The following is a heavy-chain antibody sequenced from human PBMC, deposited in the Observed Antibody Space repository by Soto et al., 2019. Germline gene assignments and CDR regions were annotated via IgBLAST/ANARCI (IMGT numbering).Heavy chain of an antibody. CDR3: AHTDTVTTPGRWFDP. V-gene: IGHV2-5*02. Sequence: QITLKESGPTLVKPTQTLTLTCSFSGFSLNNNGVGVGWIRQPPGKALEWLAVIYWDDDRRYSPSLKNRLTITKDPSINQVVLTMTNMDPMDTATYFCAHTDTVTTPGRWFDPWGQGTPVTVSS. J-gene: IGHJ5*02. D-gene: IGHD4-17*01. CDR1: GFSLNNNGVG. CDR2: IYWDDDR.